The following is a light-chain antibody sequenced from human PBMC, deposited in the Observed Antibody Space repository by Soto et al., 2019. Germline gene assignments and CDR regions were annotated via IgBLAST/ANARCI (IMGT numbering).Light chain of an antibody. CDR1: SSNIGAVYD. CDR2: GTS. J-gene: IGLJ3*02. Sequence: QSVLTQPPSVSGAPGQRVTISCTGRSSNIGAVYDVHWYQQLPGTAPKLLLYGTSNRPSGVPDRFSGSKSGTSASLAITGLQAEDEADYYCQSYDSSLSGWVFGGGTKLTVL. CDR3: QSYDSSLSGWV. V-gene: IGLV1-40*01.